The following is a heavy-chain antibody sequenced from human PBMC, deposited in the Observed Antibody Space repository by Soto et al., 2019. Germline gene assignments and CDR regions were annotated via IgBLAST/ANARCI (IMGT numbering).Heavy chain of an antibody. Sequence: QVQLVQSGAEVKKPGSSVKVSCKASGGTFSTSAISWVRQAPGQGLEWVGGIMPVFATPDYAQNFQGRVTITADESTTTAYLELTSLRTDDTAVCYCARDKDRQQLGGNYYYILDVWGQGTAITVSS. CDR1: GGTFSTSA. CDR3: ARDKDRQQLGGNYYYILDV. D-gene: IGHD3-3*02. V-gene: IGHV1-69*12. CDR2: IMPVFATP. J-gene: IGHJ6*02.